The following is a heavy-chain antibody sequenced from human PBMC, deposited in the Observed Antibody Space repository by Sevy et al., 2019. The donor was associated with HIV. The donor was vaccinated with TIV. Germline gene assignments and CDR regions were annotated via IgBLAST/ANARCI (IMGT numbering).Heavy chain of an antibody. V-gene: IGHV6-1*01. Sequence: SQTLSLTCAISGDSVSSNSAGWNWIRQSPSRGLEWLGRTFYRYRWYNDYALSVKSRMTINSDTSKNQFSLQLNSVTPEDTSVYYCARDKRTGDWYFDLWGPGTLVTVSS. CDR3: ARDKRTGDWYFDL. J-gene: IGHJ2*01. D-gene: IGHD7-27*01. CDR1: GDSVSSNSAG. CDR2: TFYRYRWYN.